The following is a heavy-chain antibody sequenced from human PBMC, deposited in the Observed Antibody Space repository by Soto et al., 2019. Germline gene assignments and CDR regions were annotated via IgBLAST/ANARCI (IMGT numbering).Heavy chain of an antibody. J-gene: IGHJ4*02. CDR2: IYWNDEA. Sequence: QITLKESGPTLVRPTQTLTLTCTVSGFSLSTDAVGVAWIRQPPGKALEWLAPIYWNDEARYKSSLTNRLTITKDTSKSQVVLTMTDMAPLDTATYFCAHRIAAPGRTLDYWGQGILVTVSS. D-gene: IGHD6-13*01. CDR3: AHRIAAPGRTLDY. V-gene: IGHV2-5*01. CDR1: GFSLSTDAVG.